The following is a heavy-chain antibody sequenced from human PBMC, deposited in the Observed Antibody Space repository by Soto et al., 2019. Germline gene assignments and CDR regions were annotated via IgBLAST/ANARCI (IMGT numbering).Heavy chain of an antibody. CDR3: AKGGYCTNGVCYWDMDV. CDR1: GFTFSSYA. Sequence: PGGSLRLSCAASGFTFSSYAMSWVRQAPGEGLEWVSAISGSGGSTYYADSVKGRFTISRDNSKNTLYLQMNSLRAEDTAVYYCAKGGYCTNGVCYWDMDVWGKGTTVTVSS. V-gene: IGHV3-23*01. CDR2: ISGSGGST. D-gene: IGHD2-8*01. J-gene: IGHJ6*03.